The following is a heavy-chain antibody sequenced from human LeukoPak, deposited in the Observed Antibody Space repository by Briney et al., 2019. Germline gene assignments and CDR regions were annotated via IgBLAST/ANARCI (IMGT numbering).Heavy chain of an antibody. V-gene: IGHV3-23*01. CDR3: AKGVVVAPDVTPFDY. CDR1: GFTFDDYA. CDR2: ISGRGASK. Sequence: PGRSLRLSCAASGFTFDDYAMHWVRQAPGKGLEWVSGISGRGASKYYADSVKGRFTISRDNSKNTLYLQMNSLRAEDTAVYYCAKGVVVAPDVTPFDYWGQGTLVTVSS. D-gene: IGHD2-2*01. J-gene: IGHJ4*02.